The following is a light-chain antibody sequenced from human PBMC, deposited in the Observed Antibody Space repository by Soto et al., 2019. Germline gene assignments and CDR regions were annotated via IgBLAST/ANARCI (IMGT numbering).Light chain of an antibody. Sequence: EMDMTQSPATLSVSPGEGATLSCRAAQNIGNSLGWYQQRPGQAPRLLIYGAFHRATGIPARFSGSGSGTEFPLTINSLQPEDSATYYCQYLGAFGQGTKLEIK. CDR3: QYLGA. CDR1: QNIGNS. V-gene: IGKV3-15*01. J-gene: IGKJ2*01. CDR2: GAF.